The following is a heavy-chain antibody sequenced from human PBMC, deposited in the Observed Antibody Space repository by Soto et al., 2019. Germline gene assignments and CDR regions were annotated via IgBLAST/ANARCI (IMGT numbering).Heavy chain of an antibody. Sequence: QVQLQESGLGLVKPSQTLSLTCTVSGGSISSSDYYWSWIRQHPGKGLGWIGYIYYSGSAYFNPSLKSRVTISVDTSKNQFSLKLSSVTAADTAVYYCAREVSPNSRGWSTVLVRWFDPWGQGTLVTVSS. V-gene: IGHV4-31*03. CDR3: AREVSPNSRGWSTVLVRWFDP. D-gene: IGHD6-19*01. CDR1: GGSISSSDYY. CDR2: IYYSGSA. J-gene: IGHJ5*02.